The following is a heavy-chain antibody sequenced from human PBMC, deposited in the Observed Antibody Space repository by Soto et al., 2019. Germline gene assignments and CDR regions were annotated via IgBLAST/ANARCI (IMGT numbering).Heavy chain of an antibody. D-gene: IGHD1-26*01. CDR1: GGSFSDYA. J-gene: IGHJ4*02. V-gene: IGHV1-69*11. CDR2: IVPMLRTP. CDR3: ARGLGGRYYPFDY. Sequence: QVQLVQSGAEVKKPGSSVKVSCKASGGSFSDYAINWVRQAPGPGLEWMGGIVPMLRTPNYARKFQGRVTITADESTSTVSMELSSLTSDDTAVYYCARGLGGRYYPFDYWRQGTLVTVSS.